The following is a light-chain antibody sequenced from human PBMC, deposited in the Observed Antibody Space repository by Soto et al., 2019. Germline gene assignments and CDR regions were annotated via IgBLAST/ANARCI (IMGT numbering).Light chain of an antibody. CDR2: AAS. CDR1: QSISTY. V-gene: IGKV1-39*01. Sequence: DIQMTQSPSSLSASVGDRVTITCRASQSISTYLNWYQQKAALAPKLLIYAASSLQSGVPSRFSGRGSGTEFTPTIDGRQPDDYATEYCQQHNSTSWTFGQGTKVDIK. J-gene: IGKJ1*01. CDR3: QQHNSTSWT.